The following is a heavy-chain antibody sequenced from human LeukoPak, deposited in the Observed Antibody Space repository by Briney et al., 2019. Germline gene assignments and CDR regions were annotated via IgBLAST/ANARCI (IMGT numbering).Heavy chain of an antibody. D-gene: IGHD6-19*01. J-gene: IGHJ4*02. CDR2: IGWNSGSI. V-gene: IGHV3-9*01. CDR3: AKGSYSSGRLYYFDH. Sequence: GGSLRLSCAASGFTFDDYAMHWVRQAPGKGLEWVSGIGWNSGSIGYADSVKGRFTISRDNAKNSLYLQMNSLRAEDTALYYCAKGSYSSGRLYYFDHWGQGTLVTVSS. CDR1: GFTFDDYA.